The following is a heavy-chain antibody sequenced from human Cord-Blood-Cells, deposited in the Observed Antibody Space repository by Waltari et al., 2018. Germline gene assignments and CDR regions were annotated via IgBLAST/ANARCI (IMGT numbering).Heavy chain of an antibody. D-gene: IGHD6-19*01. CDR2: INHSGST. CDR3: AIAIDSSGWSDY. J-gene: IGHJ4*02. V-gene: IGHV4-34*01. Sequence: QVQLQQWGAGLLKPSETLSLTCAVYGGSLSGYYWSWIRQPPGKGLEWIGEINHSGSTNYNPAHKSRVTISVDTSKIQFSLKLSSVTAADTAVYYCAIAIDSSGWSDYWGQGTLVTVSS. CDR1: GGSLSGYY.